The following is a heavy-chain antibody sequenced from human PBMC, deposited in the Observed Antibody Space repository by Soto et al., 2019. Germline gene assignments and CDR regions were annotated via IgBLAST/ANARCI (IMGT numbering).Heavy chain of an antibody. V-gene: IGHV3-48*02. D-gene: IGHD3-22*01. Sequence: GGSLRLSCAASGFTFSSYIMNWVRQAPGKGLEWVSYISSSSSTIYYADSVKGRFTISRDNAKNSLYLQMNSLRDEDTAVYYCARDLDYYDSSGYYRNWFDPWGQGTMMTV. CDR2: ISSSSSTI. CDR3: ARDLDYYDSSGYYRNWFDP. J-gene: IGHJ5*02. CDR1: GFTFSSYI.